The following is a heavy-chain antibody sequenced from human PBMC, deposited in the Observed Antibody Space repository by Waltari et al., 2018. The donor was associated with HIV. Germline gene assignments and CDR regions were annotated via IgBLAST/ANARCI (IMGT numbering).Heavy chain of an antibody. CDR2: ISHHGRSD. CDR3: AKDRSDFWTGFLDH. Sequence: QVQLVQSGGGMVQPGRSLRLSCAASGFTFSNFGIHWVRQAPGKGLEWVAVISHHGRSDHYADSVKGRFTISRDNSKDTLFLEMDNVRPEDTSLYFCAKDRSDFWTGFLDHWGQGALVTVTS. J-gene: IGHJ4*02. CDR1: GFTFSNFG. V-gene: IGHV3-30*18. D-gene: IGHD3-3*01.